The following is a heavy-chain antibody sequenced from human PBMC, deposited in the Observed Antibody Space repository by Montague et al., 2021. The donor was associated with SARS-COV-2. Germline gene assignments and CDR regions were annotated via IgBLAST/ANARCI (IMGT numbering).Heavy chain of an antibody. V-gene: IGHV3-23*03. CDR1: GFTFSSYA. J-gene: IGHJ4*02. CDR2: IYSGGSST. Sequence: SLRLSCAASGFTFSSYAMSWVRQAPGKGLEWVSVIYSGGSSTYYTDSVKGRFTISRDNPKNTLYLQMNSLRAEDTAVYYCAKPYYYDSSGYSDYWGQGTLVTVSS. CDR3: AKPYYYDSSGYSDY. D-gene: IGHD3-22*01.